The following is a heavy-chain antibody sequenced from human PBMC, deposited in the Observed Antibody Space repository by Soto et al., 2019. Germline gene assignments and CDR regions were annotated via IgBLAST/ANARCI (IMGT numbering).Heavy chain of an antibody. CDR1: GFTFSNAW. D-gene: IGHD2-21*02. J-gene: IGHJ4*02. Sequence: PGGSLRLSCAASGFTFSNAWMSWVRQAPGKGLEWVGRIKSKTDGGTTDYAAPVKGRFTISRDDSKNTLYLQMNSLRAEDTAVNYCANTLYCGGDCYSERFDYWGQGTLVTVSS. V-gene: IGHV3-15*01. CDR2: IKSKTDGGTT. CDR3: ANTLYCGGDCYSERFDY.